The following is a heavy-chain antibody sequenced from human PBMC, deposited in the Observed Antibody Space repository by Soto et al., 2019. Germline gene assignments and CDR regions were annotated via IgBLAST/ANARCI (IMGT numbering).Heavy chain of an antibody. V-gene: IGHV3-9*01. J-gene: IGHJ4*02. CDR2: ISWNSGRI. Sequence: SLRLSCAASRFTFDDYPMHWVRQAPGKGLEWVSGISWNSGRIGYADSVRGRFTISRDNAKNSLYLQMNSLRVEDTALYYCAKSMGGPFDYWGQGTLVTVSS. D-gene: IGHD2-15*01. CDR1: RFTFDDYP. CDR3: AKSMGGPFDY.